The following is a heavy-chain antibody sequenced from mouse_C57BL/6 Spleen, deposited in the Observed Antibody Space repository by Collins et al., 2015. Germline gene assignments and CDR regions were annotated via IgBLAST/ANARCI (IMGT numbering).Heavy chain of an antibody. D-gene: IGHD2-2*01. V-gene: IGHV1S41*01. CDR1: GYTFTSYW. CDR2: IAPGSGST. Sequence: DLVKPGASVKLSCKASGYTFTSYWINWIKQRPGQGLEWIGRIAPGSGSTFYNEMFKGKTTLTVDTSSSTAYIQLSSLSSEDSAVYFCAREGEGYGDWGQGTTLTVSS. J-gene: IGHJ2*01. CDR3: AREGEGYGD.